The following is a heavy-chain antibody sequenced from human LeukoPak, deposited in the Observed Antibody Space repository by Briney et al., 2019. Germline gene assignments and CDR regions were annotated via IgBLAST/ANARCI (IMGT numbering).Heavy chain of an antibody. V-gene: IGHV3-23*01. J-gene: IGHJ6*02. CDR1: GFTFSSYA. D-gene: IGHD6-19*01. Sequence: GGSLRLSCAASGFTFSSYAMSWVRQAPGKGLEWVSAISGSGGSTYYADSVKGRFTISRDNSKKTLYLQMNSLRAEDTAVYYCAKGSAVAGDYYGMDVWGQGTTVTVSS. CDR3: AKGSAVAGDYYGMDV. CDR2: ISGSGGST.